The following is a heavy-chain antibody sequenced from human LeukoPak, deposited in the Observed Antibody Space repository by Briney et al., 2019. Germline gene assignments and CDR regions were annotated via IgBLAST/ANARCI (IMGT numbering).Heavy chain of an antibody. D-gene: IGHD6-19*01. CDR2: ISGSDDST. CDR3: AKEGSSGWFRAYYFDY. J-gene: IGHJ4*02. V-gene: IGHV3-23*01. CDR1: GFTFSSYA. Sequence: PGGSLRLSCAASGFTFSSYAMSWVRQAPGKGLEWVSAISGSDDSTYYADSVKGRFTISRDNSKNTLYLQMNSLRAEDTAIYYCAKEGSSGWFRAYYFDYWGQGTLVTVSS.